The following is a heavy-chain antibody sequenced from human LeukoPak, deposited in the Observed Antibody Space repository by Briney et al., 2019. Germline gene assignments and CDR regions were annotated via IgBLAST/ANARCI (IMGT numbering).Heavy chain of an antibody. V-gene: IGHV6-1*01. CDR2: TYYRSKWYN. D-gene: IGHD3-16*01. CDR1: GDSVSSNSAA. CDR3: AREGGIMITFGGVHNWFDP. Sequence: SQTLSLTCAISGDSVSSNSAAWTWIRQSPSRGLEWLGRTYYRSKWYNDYAVSVKSRITINPDTSKNQFSLQLNSVTPEDTAVYYCAREGGIMITFGGVHNWFDPWGQGTLVTVSS. J-gene: IGHJ5*02.